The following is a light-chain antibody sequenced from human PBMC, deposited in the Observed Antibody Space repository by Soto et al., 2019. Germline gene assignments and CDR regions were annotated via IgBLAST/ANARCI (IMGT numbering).Light chain of an antibody. V-gene: IGLV2-8*01. CDR1: SSDIDGFNY. J-gene: IGLJ2*01. CDR2: EVI. Sequence: QSALTQPPSASGSPGQSVTISCTGASSDIDGFNYVSWYQQHPGKAPKLMIYEVIKRPSGVPDRFSGSRSGNTASLTVSGLQAEEEANYYCSSYAGSNNFRVFGGGTKVTVL. CDR3: SSYAGSNNFRV.